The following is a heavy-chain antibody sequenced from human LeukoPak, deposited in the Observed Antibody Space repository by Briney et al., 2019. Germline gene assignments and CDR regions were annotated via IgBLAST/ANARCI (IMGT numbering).Heavy chain of an antibody. D-gene: IGHD5-18*01. CDR3: ARVRWRGYSYGYYFDY. J-gene: IGHJ4*02. V-gene: IGHV3-7*01. Sequence: GGSLRLSCEGSGFTFGDHWMSWVRQAPGKGLEWVANIKQSGFEKYYVDSVTGRFTISRDNAQNSLFLQMDTLRVEDTAVYYCARVRWRGYSYGYYFDYWGQGTLVTVSS. CDR2: IKQSGFEK. CDR1: GFTFGDHW.